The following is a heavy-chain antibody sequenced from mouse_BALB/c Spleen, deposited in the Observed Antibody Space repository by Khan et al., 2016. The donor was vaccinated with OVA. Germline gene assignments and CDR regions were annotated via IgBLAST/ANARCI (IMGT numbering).Heavy chain of an antibody. J-gene: IGHJ3*01. CDR3: ARHNGYDGDLAY. CDR2: IKNNGGKI. Sequence: EVQLVESGGGLVKLGGSLKLSCAASGFTFSSYYMSWVRQTPEKRLELVAAIKNNGGKIYYPDNVKGRFTISRDNANYTLYLQMNSLTSEDTAMDYYARHNGYDGDLAYWGQGTLVTVSA. CDR1: GFTFSSYY. V-gene: IGHV5-6-2*01. D-gene: IGHD2-2*01.